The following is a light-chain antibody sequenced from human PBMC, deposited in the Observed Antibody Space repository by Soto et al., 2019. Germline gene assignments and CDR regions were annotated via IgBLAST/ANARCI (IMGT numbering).Light chain of an antibody. CDR1: QDIISW. CDR3: QKARYFPLA. V-gene: IGKV1-12*01. J-gene: IGKJ1*01. Sequence: DVQMTQSPSSVSASVGDRVTITCRASQDIISWLVWYQQKPGKAPKLLISSASSLQSGVPSRFSGSGSGTDFTLTITSLQPEDFATYYCQKARYFPLAFGQGTKVEIK. CDR2: SAS.